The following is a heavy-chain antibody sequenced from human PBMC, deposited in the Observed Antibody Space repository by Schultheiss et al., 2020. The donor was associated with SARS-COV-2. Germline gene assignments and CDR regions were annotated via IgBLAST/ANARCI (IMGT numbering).Heavy chain of an antibody. CDR1: GGSFSGYY. Sequence: SETLSLTCAVYGGSFSGYYWSWIRQPPGKGLEWIGQINHSGSTNYNPSLKSRVTISVNTSKNQFSLKLSSVTAADTAVYYCAKGWGAAAGFFGYWGQGTLVTVSS. D-gene: IGHD6-13*01. CDR2: INHSGST. CDR3: AKGWGAAAGFFGY. J-gene: IGHJ4*02. V-gene: IGHV4-34*01.